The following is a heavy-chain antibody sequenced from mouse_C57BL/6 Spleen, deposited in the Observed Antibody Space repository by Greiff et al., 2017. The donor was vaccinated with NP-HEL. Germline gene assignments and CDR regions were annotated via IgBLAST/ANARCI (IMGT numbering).Heavy chain of an antibody. J-gene: IGHJ3*01. CDR1: GYTFTSYW. Sequence: VQLQQPGAELVMPGASVKLSCKASGYTFTSYWMHWVKQRPGQGLEWIGEIDPSDSYTNYNQKFKGKSTLTVDKSSSTAYMQLSSLPSEDSAVYYCARCDYDSAWFDYWGQGTMVTVSS. CDR2: IDPSDSYT. V-gene: IGHV1-69*01. CDR3: ARCDYDSAWFDY. D-gene: IGHD2-4*01.